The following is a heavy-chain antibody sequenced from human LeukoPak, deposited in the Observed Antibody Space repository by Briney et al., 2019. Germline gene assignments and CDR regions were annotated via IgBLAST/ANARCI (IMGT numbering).Heavy chain of an antibody. CDR2: IYYSGST. CDR1: GGSISSHY. Sequence: SETLSLTCTVSGGSISSHYWSWIRQPPGKGPEWIGYIYYSGSTNYNPSLKSRVTISVDTSKNQFSLKLSSVTAADTAVNYCARALYSGSYSGYYYYYYMDVWGKGTTVTVSS. J-gene: IGHJ6*03. D-gene: IGHD1-26*01. CDR3: ARALYSGSYSGYYYYYYMDV. V-gene: IGHV4-59*11.